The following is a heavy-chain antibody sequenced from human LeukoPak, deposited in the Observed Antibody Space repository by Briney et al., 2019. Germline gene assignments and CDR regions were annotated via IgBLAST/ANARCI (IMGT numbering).Heavy chain of an antibody. CDR2: ISHSGST. CDR1: GGSFSGYY. CDR3: ARALVRATMVWYFDL. Sequence: SETLSLTRAVSGGSFSGYYWSWIRQPPGKGLEWIGEISHSGSTNYSPSLKSRVTTSVDTSKNQFSLNLSSVTAADTAVYYCARALVRATMVWYFDLWGRGTLVTVSS. D-gene: IGHD5-12*01. J-gene: IGHJ2*01. V-gene: IGHV4-34*01.